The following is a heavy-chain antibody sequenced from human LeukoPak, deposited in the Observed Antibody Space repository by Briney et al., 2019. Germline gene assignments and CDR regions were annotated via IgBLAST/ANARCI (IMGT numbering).Heavy chain of an antibody. D-gene: IGHD6-19*01. CDR2: INHSGST. J-gene: IGHJ4*02. Sequence: SETLSLTCAVYGGSFSGYYWSWIRQPPGKGLEWIGEINHSGSTNYNPSLKSRVTISIDMSKNQFSLRLSSVTAADTAVYYCARVAGINYFNYWGQGTLVTVSS. CDR3: ARVAGINYFNY. V-gene: IGHV4-34*01. CDR1: GGSFSGYY.